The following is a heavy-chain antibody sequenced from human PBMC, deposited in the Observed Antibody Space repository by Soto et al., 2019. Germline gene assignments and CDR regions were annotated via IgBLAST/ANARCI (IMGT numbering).Heavy chain of an antibody. D-gene: IGHD6-25*01. CDR3: AKYGSGDTFDI. CDR2: ISWNSGSI. CDR1: GFTFDDYA. J-gene: IGHJ3*02. Sequence: DVQLVESGGGLVQPGRSLRLSCAASGFTFDDYAMHWVRQAPGKGLEWVSGISWNSGSIGYADSVKGRFTISRDNAKNSLYLQMNSLRAEDTALYYCAKYGSGDTFDIWGQGTMVTVSS. V-gene: IGHV3-9*01.